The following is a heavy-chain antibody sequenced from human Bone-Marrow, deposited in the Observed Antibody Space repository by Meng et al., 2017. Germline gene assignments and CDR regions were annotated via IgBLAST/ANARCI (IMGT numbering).Heavy chain of an antibody. V-gene: IGHV1-69*02. CDR1: GGTFSSYT. CDR3: ARAPGGYYDILTGYYGPYYFDY. J-gene: IGHJ4*02. D-gene: IGHD3-9*01. Sequence: SVNVSCKASGGTFSSYTISWVRQAPGQGLEWMGRIIPILGIANYAQEFQGRVTITADKSTSTAYMEQSSLRSEDTAVYYCARAPGGYYDILTGYYGPYYFDYWGQGTLVTVSS. CDR2: IIPILGIA.